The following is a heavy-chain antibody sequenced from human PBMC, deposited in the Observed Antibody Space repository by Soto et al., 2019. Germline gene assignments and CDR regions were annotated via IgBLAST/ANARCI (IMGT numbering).Heavy chain of an antibody. CDR2: INGDGSDT. Sequence: EVQLVESGGGLVQPGGSLRLSCGASGFDFNNYWMHWVRQVPGKGLVWVSRINGDGSDTKYADSVKVRFTISRDNAKNTVYLHMNSLRAEDTAVYYCARDQTTGDWFDAWGQGTLVTVSS. J-gene: IGHJ5*02. V-gene: IGHV3-74*03. CDR3: ARDQTTGDWFDA. CDR1: GFDFNNYW. D-gene: IGHD4-17*01.